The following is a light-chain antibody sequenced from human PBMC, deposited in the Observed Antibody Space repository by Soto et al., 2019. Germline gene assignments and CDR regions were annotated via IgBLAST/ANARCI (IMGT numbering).Light chain of an antibody. CDR1: QSVSSK. CDR3: QQYTNWPKT. V-gene: IGKV3D-15*01. Sequence: EIVMTQSPATLSVSPGERATLSCRASQSVSSKLVWYQQKPGQAPSLLIYGASTRATGIPDRLSGSGSGTEFTLTISSLQSEDFAVYYCQQYTNWPKTFGQGTKVDIK. J-gene: IGKJ1*01. CDR2: GAS.